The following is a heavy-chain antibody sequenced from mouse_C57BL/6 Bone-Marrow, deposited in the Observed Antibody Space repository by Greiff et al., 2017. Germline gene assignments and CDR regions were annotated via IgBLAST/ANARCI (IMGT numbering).Heavy chain of an antibody. CDR3: ARKGYDYEGKFDY. Sequence: VQLQQSGPELVKPGASVKISCKASGYTFTDYYMNWVKQSHGKSLEWIGDINPNNGGTSYNQKFKGKATLTVDKSSSTAYMELRSLTSEDSAVYYCARKGYDYEGKFDYWGQGTTLTVSS. CDR1: GYTFTDYY. CDR2: INPNNGGT. D-gene: IGHD2-4*01. V-gene: IGHV1-26*01. J-gene: IGHJ2*01.